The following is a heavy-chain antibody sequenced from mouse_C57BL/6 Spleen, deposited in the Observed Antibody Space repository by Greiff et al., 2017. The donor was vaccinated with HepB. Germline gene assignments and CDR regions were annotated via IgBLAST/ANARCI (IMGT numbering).Heavy chain of an antibody. J-gene: IGHJ3*01. CDR2: ISSGGDYI. CDR3: TRGGSNYVVAY. V-gene: IGHV5-9-1*02. CDR1: GFTFSSYA. Sequence: EVKLQESGEGLVKPGGSLKLSCAASGFTFSSYAMSWVRQTPEKRLEWVAYISSGGDYIYYADTVKGRFTISRDNARNTLYLQMSSLKSEDTAMYYCTRGGSNYVVAYWGQGTLVTVSA. D-gene: IGHD2-5*01.